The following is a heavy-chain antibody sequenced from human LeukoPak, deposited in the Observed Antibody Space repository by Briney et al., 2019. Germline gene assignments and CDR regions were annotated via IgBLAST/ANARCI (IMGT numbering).Heavy chain of an antibody. CDR1: GGSISSYY. D-gene: IGHD6-13*01. V-gene: IGHV4-59*06. Sequence: SETLSLTCTVSGGSISSYYWSWIRQHPGKGLEWIGYIYYSGSTYYNPSLKSRVTISVDTSKNQFSLKLSSVTAADTAVYYCARDHHLKYSSSWYYFDYWGQGTLVTVSS. CDR2: IYYSGST. CDR3: ARDHHLKYSSSWYYFDY. J-gene: IGHJ4*02.